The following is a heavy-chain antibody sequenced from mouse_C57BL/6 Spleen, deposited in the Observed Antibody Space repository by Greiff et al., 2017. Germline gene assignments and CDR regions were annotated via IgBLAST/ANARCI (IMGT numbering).Heavy chain of an antibody. D-gene: IGHD1-1*01. CDR2: INPNNGGT. J-gene: IGHJ4*01. Sequence: VQLQQSGPELVKPGASVKIPCKASGYTFTDYNMDWVKQSHGKSLEWIGDINPNNGGTIYNQKFKGKATLTVDKSSSTAYMELRRLTSEDTAVYYCARSEVYYGSSYAMDYGGQGTSVTVSS. V-gene: IGHV1-18*01. CDR1: GYTFTDYN. CDR3: ARSEVYYGSSYAMDY.